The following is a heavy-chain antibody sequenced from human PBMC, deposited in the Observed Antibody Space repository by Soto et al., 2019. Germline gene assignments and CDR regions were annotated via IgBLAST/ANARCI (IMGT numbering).Heavy chain of an antibody. V-gene: IGHV3-53*01. D-gene: IGHD2-15*01. J-gene: IGHJ4*02. CDR3: ARLPTGGT. Sequence: EVQLVESGGGLIQPGGSLRLSCAASGFIVSSTYMSWVRQAPGKGLEWVSVMYSGGNTYYADSVKGRFTMSRDNSKNTLYLQMNSLRAEDTAVYYCARLPTGGTWGQGTLVTVSS. CDR2: MYSGGNT. CDR1: GFIVSSTY.